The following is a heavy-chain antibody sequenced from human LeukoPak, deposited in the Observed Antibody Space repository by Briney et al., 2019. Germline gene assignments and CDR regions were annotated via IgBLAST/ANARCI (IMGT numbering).Heavy chain of an antibody. CDR3: AKTSSKGIVGAHFDY. V-gene: IGHV3-48*03. Sequence: GGSLRLSCAASGFTFSSYEMNWVRQAPGKGLEWVSYISSSGSTIYYADSVKGRFTISRDNSKNTLFLQMNSLRAEDTAVYYCAKTSSKGIVGAHFDYWGQGTLVTVSS. J-gene: IGHJ4*02. D-gene: IGHD1-26*01. CDR1: GFTFSSYE. CDR2: ISSSGSTI.